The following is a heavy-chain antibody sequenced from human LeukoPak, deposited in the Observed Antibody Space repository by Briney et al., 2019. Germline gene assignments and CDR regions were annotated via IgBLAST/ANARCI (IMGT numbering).Heavy chain of an antibody. V-gene: IGHV4-59*01. J-gene: IGHJ4*02. CDR3: ARAGYSYGTGYYFDY. D-gene: IGHD5-18*01. CDR2: IYYTGAT. Sequence: SETLSLTCTVSGGSISSYYWSWIRPPPGKGLGWIGYIYYTGATYYNPSLKSRVTISLDTSKNQFSLKLSSVTAADAAVYYCARAGYSYGTGYYFDYWGQGALVTVSS. CDR1: GGSISSYY.